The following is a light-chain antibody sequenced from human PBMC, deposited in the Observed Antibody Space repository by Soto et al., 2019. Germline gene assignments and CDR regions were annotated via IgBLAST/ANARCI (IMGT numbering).Light chain of an antibody. Sequence: DIQMTQSPSSLSAYVGARVTITCQASQDISNYLNWYQQKPGKASKLLIYDASNLETGVPSRFSGSGSGTDFTFTISSLQPEEIATYYCQQYDNLPISVGKGTRLEIK. J-gene: IGKJ5*01. CDR2: DAS. CDR1: QDISNY. CDR3: QQYDNLPIS. V-gene: IGKV1-33*01.